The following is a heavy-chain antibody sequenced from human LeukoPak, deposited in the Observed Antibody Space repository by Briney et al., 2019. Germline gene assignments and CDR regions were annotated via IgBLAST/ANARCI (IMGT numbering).Heavy chain of an antibody. CDR1: GFTFSNYG. J-gene: IGHJ3*02. V-gene: IGHV3-23*01. D-gene: IGHD3-16*01. Sequence: GGSLRLSCAASGFTFSNYGMTWVRQAPGKGLEWVSAISGSGASTYYADSVKGRFTISRDNSKNTLYVQMNSLRAEDTAVYYCAKSQFGGVFDGFDIWGQGTMVTVSS. CDR2: ISGSGAST. CDR3: AKSQFGGVFDGFDI.